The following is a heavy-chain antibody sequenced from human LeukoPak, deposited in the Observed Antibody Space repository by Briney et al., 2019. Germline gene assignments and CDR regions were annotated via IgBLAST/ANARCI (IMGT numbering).Heavy chain of an antibody. Sequence: GGSLRLSCAASGFTFSNYWMSWGRQAPGKGLEWVANIKEDGREKYYVDSVKGRFTISRDNSKKSLYLQMNSLRAEDTAVYYCARDLYRIVVVPHYFDYWGQGTLVTVSS. V-gene: IGHV3-7*01. CDR2: IKEDGREK. CDR1: GFTFSNYW. CDR3: ARDLYRIVVVPHYFDY. D-gene: IGHD3-22*01. J-gene: IGHJ4*02.